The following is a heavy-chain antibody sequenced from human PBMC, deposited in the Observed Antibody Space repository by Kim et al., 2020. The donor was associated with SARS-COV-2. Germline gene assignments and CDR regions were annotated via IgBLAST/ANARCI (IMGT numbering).Heavy chain of an antibody. CDR1: GFTFSRYW. D-gene: IGHD1-26*01. Sequence: GGSLRLSCAASGFTFSRYWMHWVRQAPGKGLVWLSHINFAGSTTNYADSVRGRITTSRDNAKSTLYLQLNGLRAEDTAVYYCARWGGSYPMAHEYWGQGT. CDR3: ARWGGSYPMAHEY. CDR2: INFAGSTT. V-gene: IGHV3-74*01. J-gene: IGHJ4*02.